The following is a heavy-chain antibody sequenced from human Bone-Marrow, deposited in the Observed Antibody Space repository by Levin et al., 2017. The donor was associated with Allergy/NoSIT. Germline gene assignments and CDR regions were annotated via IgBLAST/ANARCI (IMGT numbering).Heavy chain of an antibody. Sequence: PGGSLRLSCVASGFRFSEYYMTWIRQAPGKGLEWISYISSRGNSIYNADFVKGRFTISRDNTENSLSLQMTSLRADDTAVYYCASALASLHAFDMWGQGTMVTVS. D-gene: IGHD6-13*01. CDR2: ISSRGNSI. CDR3: ASALASLHAFDM. V-gene: IGHV3-11*01. J-gene: IGHJ3*02. CDR1: GFRFSEYY.